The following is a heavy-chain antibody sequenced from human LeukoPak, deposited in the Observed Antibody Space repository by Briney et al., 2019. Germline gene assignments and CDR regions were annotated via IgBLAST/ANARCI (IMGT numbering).Heavy chain of an antibody. CDR2: INPNSGGT. Sequence: ASVKVSCKASGYTFTGYYMHWVRQAPGQGLEWMGWINPNSGGTNYAQKFQGRVTMTRDMSISTAYMELSRLRSDDTAVYYCARDLVLMVGYYYYGMDVWGQGTTVTVSS. D-gene: IGHD2-8*01. J-gene: IGHJ6*02. V-gene: IGHV1-2*02. CDR3: ARDLVLMVGYYYYGMDV. CDR1: GYTFTGYY.